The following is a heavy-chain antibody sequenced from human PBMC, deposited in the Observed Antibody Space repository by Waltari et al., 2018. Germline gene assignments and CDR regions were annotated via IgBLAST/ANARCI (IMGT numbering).Heavy chain of an antibody. J-gene: IGHJ6*03. D-gene: IGHD3-10*01. CDR3: AKGIRATATYFYMDV. Sequence: EARLEESGGGLEQPGKSLSISCSASGFTFSTYAMTLVRQAPGKGLEWVSSISDDGQTSFYADSVKGRCIISRDNSKSTLFLHLNSLRGDDTARYYCAKGIRATATYFYMDVWGKGTTVTVSS. V-gene: IGHV3-23*04. CDR2: ISDDGQTS. CDR1: GFTFSTYA.